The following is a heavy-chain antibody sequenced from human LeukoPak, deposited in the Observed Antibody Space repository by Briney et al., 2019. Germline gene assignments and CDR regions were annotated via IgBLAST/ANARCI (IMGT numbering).Heavy chain of an antibody. J-gene: IGHJ6*03. V-gene: IGHV4-34*01. D-gene: IGHD2-2*01. CDR3: ARMGRGKYCSSTSCQRRGYYYYYMDV. CDR2: INHSGST. CDR1: GGSFSGYY. Sequence: PSETLSLTCAVYGGSFSGYYWSWIRQPPGKGLEWIGEINHSGSTNYNPSLKSRVTISVDTSKNQFSLKLSSVTAADTAVYYCARMGRGKYCSSTSCQRRGYYYYYMDVWGKGTTATISS.